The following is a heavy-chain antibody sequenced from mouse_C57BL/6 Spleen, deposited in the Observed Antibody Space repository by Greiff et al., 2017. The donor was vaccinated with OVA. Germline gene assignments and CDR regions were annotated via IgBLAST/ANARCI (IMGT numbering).Heavy chain of an antibody. CDR3: ARKDTTDTGFAY. J-gene: IGHJ3*01. V-gene: IGHV1-58*01. CDR1: GYTFTSYG. Sequence: VQLQQSGAELVRPGSSVKMSCKTSGYTFTSYGINWVKQRPGQGLEWIGYIYMGNGYTEYNEKFKGKATLTSDTSSSTAYMQLSSLTSEDSAIYFCARKDTTDTGFAYWGQGTLVTVSA. CDR2: IYMGNGYT. D-gene: IGHD1-2*01.